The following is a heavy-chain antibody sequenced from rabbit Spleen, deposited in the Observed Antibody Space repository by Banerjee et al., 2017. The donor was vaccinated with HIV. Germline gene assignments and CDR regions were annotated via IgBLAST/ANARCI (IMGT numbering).Heavy chain of an antibody. J-gene: IGHJ6*01. V-gene: IGHV1S45*01. CDR3: ARDAGSSFSSYGMDL. D-gene: IGHD8-1*01. CDR2: IYSSTGRT. CDR1: GFSFSSSYW. Sequence: QQQLEESGGDLVKPGASLTLTCTASGFSFSSSYWICWVRQAPGKGLEWIACIYSSTGRTLYASWVNGRFTISSDNAQNTVDLQMNSLTAADTATYFCARDAGSSFSSYGMDLWGQGTPGHRL.